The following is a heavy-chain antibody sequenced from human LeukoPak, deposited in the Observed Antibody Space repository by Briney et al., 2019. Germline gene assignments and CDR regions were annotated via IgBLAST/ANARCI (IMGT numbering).Heavy chain of an antibody. D-gene: IGHD3-10*01. CDR2: IYYSGST. Sequence: SQTLPLTCTVSGGSISSGDYYWSWIRQPPGKGLEWIGYIYYSGSTYYNPSLKSRVTISVDTSKNQFSLKLSSVTAADTAVYYSARASYYYGSGSHDYWGQGTLVTVSS. CDR1: GGSISSGDYY. J-gene: IGHJ4*02. V-gene: IGHV4-30-4*01. CDR3: ARASYYYGSGSHDY.